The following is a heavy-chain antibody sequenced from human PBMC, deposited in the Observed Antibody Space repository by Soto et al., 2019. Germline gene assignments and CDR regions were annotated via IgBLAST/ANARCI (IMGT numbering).Heavy chain of an antibody. CDR2: ISGSGATT. CDR1: GFTFSSYA. J-gene: IGHJ4*02. D-gene: IGHD5-18*01. CDR3: TKDRGLNTVMVAY. V-gene: IGHV3-23*01. Sequence: PGGSLRLSCAASGFTFSSYAMTWVRQAPAKGLEWVSSISGSGATTYYADSVKGRFTISRDNSKNTLYLQMNSLRAEDTAVYYCTKDRGLNTVMVAYWGQGTLVTVSS.